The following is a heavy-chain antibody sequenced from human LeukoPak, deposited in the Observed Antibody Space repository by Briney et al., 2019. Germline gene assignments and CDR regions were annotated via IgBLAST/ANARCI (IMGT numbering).Heavy chain of an antibody. CDR2: INPNSGGT. V-gene: IGHV1-2*02. CDR3: ARDHSYCSSTSCYENWFDP. J-gene: IGHJ5*02. Sequence: GASVKVSCKASGYTFTGYYMHWVRQATGQGLEWMGWINPNSGGTNYAQKFQGRVTMTRDTSISTAYMELSRLRSDDTAVYYCARDHSYCSSTSCYENWFDPWGQGTLVTVSS. CDR1: GYTFTGYY. D-gene: IGHD2-2*01.